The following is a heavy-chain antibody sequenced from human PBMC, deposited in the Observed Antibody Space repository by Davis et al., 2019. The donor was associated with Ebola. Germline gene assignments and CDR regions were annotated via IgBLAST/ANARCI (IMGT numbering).Heavy chain of an antibody. CDR3: ARGGSRGIQPWLPDY. CDR2: IIPILGIA. CDR1: GGTFSSYA. V-gene: IGHV1-69*04. D-gene: IGHD5-18*01. Sequence: AASVKVSCKASGGTFSSYAISWVRQAPGQGLEWMGRIIPILGIANYAQKFQGRVTITADKSTSTAYMELSSLRSEDTAVYYCARGGSRGIQPWLPDYWGQGTLVTVSS. J-gene: IGHJ4*02.